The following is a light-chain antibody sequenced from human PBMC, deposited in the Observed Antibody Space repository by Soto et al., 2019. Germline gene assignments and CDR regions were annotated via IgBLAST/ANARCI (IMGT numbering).Light chain of an antibody. Sequence: QSALTQPASVSGSPGQSITISCIGTSSDVGNYNYVSWYQQHPGKAPKLMIYEVSNRPSGVSNRFSGSKSGNTASLTISGLQAEDEADYYCSSYTDSTTLVVFGGGTKLTVL. V-gene: IGLV2-14*03. CDR1: SSDVGNYNY. J-gene: IGLJ2*01. CDR3: SSYTDSTTLVV. CDR2: EVS.